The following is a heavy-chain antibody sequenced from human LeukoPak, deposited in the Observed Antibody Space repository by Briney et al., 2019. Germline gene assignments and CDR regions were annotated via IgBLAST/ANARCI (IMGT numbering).Heavy chain of an antibody. CDR1: GGSISHYY. J-gene: IGHJ4*02. D-gene: IGHD3-22*01. V-gene: IGHV4-59*08. CDR3: ARHHSSAYPFDY. CDR2: VSNSGTT. Sequence: PSETLSLTCTVSGGSISHYYWSWIRQSPGKGLEWIGYVSNSGTTNYRPSLRGRVTVSVDTSQNRVSLKLTPMTAADTGLYYCARHHSSAYPFDYWGQGTLVTVSS.